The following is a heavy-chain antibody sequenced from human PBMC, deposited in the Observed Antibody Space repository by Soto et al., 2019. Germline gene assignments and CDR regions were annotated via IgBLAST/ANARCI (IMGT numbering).Heavy chain of an antibody. D-gene: IGHD5-18*01. CDR2: IRYRSATS. J-gene: IGHJ4*02. V-gene: IGHV3-48*02. CDR3: APDSSQYTYGSFYFDY. Sequence: GGSLRLSCAASGFTVRNYGINWVRQAPGRGLEWISFIRYRSATSHYADSVRGRFTISRENANNSLYLEMSSLRDEDTAGYFCAPDSSQYTYGSFYFDYWGQGTQVTVSS. CDR1: GFTVRNYG.